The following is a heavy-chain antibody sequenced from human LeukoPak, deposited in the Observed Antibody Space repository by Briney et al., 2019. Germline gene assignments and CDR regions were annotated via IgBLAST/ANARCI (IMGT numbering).Heavy chain of an antibody. CDR2: FDPEDGET. CDR3: ARGRFGLLWFGELER. CDR1: GYTLTELS. D-gene: IGHD3-10*01. J-gene: IGHJ4*02. V-gene: IGHV1-24*01. Sequence: ASVKVSCKVSGYTLTELSMHWVRQAPGKGLEWMGGFDPEDGETIYAQKFQGRATITADESTNTAYMELSSLRSEDTAVYYCARGRFGLLWFGELERWGQGTLVTVSS.